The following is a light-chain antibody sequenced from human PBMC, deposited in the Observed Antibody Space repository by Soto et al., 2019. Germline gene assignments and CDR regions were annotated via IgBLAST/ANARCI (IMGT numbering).Light chain of an antibody. CDR3: QQYNSYPDA. J-gene: IGKJ1*01. Sequence: IQMTQSPSSLSGSVGDRVTITCRASQTISSCLAWYQQKPGKAPKLLIYKASTLKSGVPSRFSGSGSGTEFTLTISSLQPDDFATYYCQQYNSYPDAFGQGTKVELK. CDR2: KAS. CDR1: QTISSC. V-gene: IGKV1-5*03.